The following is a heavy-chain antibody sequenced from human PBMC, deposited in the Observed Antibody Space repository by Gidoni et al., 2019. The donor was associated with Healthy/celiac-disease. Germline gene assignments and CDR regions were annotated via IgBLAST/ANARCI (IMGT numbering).Heavy chain of an antibody. CDR3: AREVGGLRFLEWLPGGWFDP. Sequence: MGGIIPIFGTANYAQKFQGRVTITADESTSTAYMELSSLRSEDTAVYYCAREVGGLRFLEWLPGGWFDPWGQGTLVTVSS. CDR2: IIPIFGTA. J-gene: IGHJ5*02. D-gene: IGHD3-3*01. V-gene: IGHV1-69*01.